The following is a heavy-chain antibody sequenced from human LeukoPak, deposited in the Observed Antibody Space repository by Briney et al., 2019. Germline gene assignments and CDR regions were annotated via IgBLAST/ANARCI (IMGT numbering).Heavy chain of an antibody. CDR3: ASLSYFYDSSGDFDY. J-gene: IGHJ4*02. CDR2: IYPGDSDT. V-gene: IGHV5-51*01. Sequence: GESLKISCKGSGYSFTSYGIGWVRQVPGKGLEWMGIIYPGDSDTRYSPSFQGQVTISADKSISTAYLQWSSLKASDTAMYYCASLSYFYDSSGDFDYWGQGTLVTVSS. D-gene: IGHD3-22*01. CDR1: GYSFTSYG.